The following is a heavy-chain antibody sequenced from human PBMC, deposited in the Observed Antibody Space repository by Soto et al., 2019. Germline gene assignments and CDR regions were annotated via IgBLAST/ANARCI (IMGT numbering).Heavy chain of an antibody. J-gene: IGHJ6*04. V-gene: IGHV3-30*18. Sequence: GGSLRLSCAASGFTFSSYGMHWVRQAPGKGLEWVAVISYDGSNKYYADSVKGRFTISRDNSKNTLYLQMNSLRAEDTAVYYCAKRRGDSGSYLDYYYGMDVWGKGTTVTVSS. CDR2: ISYDGSNK. CDR1: GFTFSSYG. D-gene: IGHD1-26*01. CDR3: AKRRGDSGSYLDYYYGMDV.